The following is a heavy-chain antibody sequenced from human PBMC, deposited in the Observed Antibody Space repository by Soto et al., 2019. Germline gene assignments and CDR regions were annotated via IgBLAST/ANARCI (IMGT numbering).Heavy chain of an antibody. CDR1: GFTFSSYA. Sequence: GSLRLSCAASGFTFSSYAMSCVRQAPGKGLEWVSAISGSGGSTYYADSVKGRFTISRDNSKNTLYLQMNSLRAEDTAVYYCATDRGPLRLLNYYLYGLDVWGQGTTVTVSS. J-gene: IGHJ6*02. CDR2: ISGSGGST. CDR3: ATDRGPLRLLNYYLYGLDV. V-gene: IGHV3-23*01. D-gene: IGHD3-10*01.